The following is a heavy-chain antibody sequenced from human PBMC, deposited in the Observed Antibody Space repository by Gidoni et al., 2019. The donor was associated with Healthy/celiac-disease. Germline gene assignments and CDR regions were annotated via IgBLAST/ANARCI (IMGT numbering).Heavy chain of an antibody. V-gene: IGHV3-53*01. CDR3: ARALYGDYFDY. D-gene: IGHD4-17*01. CDR1: GFTVSSNY. J-gene: IGHJ4*02. CDR2: IYSGGST. Sequence: EVQLVESGGGLIQPGGSLRVPCAAAGFTVSSNYMSWVRQAPGKGLEWVSVIYSGGSTYYAVSVNGRFTISRDNSKNTLYLQMNSLRAEDTAVYYCARALYGDYFDYWGQGTLVTVSS.